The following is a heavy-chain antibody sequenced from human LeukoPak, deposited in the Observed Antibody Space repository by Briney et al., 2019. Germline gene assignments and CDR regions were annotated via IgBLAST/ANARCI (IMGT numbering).Heavy chain of an antibody. CDR2: ISGSGGST. CDR3: AKDRDYYGSGSYFDY. D-gene: IGHD3-10*01. CDR1: GFTFSRYA. J-gene: IGHJ4*02. Sequence: QAGGSLRLSCAASGFTFSRYAMSWARQAPGKGLAWVSAISGSGGSTYYADSVKGRFTISRDNSKNTLYLQMNSLRAEDTAVYYCAKDRDYYGSGSYFDYWGQGTLVTVSS. V-gene: IGHV3-23*01.